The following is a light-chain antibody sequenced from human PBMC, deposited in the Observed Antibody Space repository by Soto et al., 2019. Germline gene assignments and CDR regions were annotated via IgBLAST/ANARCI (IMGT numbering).Light chain of an antibody. CDR1: SSDVGGYNY. V-gene: IGLV2-14*01. CDR2: EVS. J-gene: IGLJ1*01. Sequence: QSVLTQPASVSGSPGQSITISCTGTSSDVGGYNYVSWYQQHPGKAPKLMIYEVSNRPSGVSNRFSGSKSGNTASLTISGLQAEDEAEYYCSSYSSSSTSYVFATGTKLTVL. CDR3: SSYSSSSTSYV.